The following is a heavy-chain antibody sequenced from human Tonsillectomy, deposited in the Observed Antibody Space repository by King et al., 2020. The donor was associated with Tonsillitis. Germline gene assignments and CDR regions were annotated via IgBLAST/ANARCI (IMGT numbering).Heavy chain of an antibody. J-gene: IGHJ4*02. Sequence: VQLVESGGGLVQPGGSLRLSCAASGFTFSSYAMSWVRQAPGKGLEWVSAISGSGGCTYYAESVKGRFTISRDKSKNTLYLQMNSLSAEDTAVYYCAKPTRYFDWFLLDYWGRGTLVTVSS. CDR3: AKPTRYFDWFLLDY. CDR1: GFTFSSYA. D-gene: IGHD3-9*01. CDR2: ISGSGGCT. V-gene: IGHV3-23*04.